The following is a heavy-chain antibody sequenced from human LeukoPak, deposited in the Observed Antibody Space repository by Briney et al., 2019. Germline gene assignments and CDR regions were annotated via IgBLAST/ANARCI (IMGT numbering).Heavy chain of an antibody. V-gene: IGHV1-3*01. J-gene: IGHJ6*02. Sequence: ASVKVSCKASGYTFTSYAMHWVRQAPGQRLEWMGWINAGNGNTKYSQKFQGRVTITRDTSSSTAYMELSSLSSEDTAVYHCARNQAGSRSSFYGMDVRGQGTTVTVSS. CDR1: GYTFTSYA. CDR3: ARNQAGSRSSFYGMDV. CDR2: INAGNGNT. D-gene: IGHD6-6*01.